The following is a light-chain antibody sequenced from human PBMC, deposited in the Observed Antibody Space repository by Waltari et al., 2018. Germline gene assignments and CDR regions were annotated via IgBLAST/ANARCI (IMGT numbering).Light chain of an antibody. J-gene: IGKJ2*01. CDR3: QQYNDWPQT. Sequence: IVMTQSPATLSVSPGERVTLSCRASQSVSGNLAWYQQKPGQAPRLPMDGASTRAAGVPTRFSGSGSGTEFTVTISSLQSEDFAVYYCQQYNDWPQTFGQGTKLETK. V-gene: IGKV3-15*01. CDR2: GAS. CDR1: QSVSGN.